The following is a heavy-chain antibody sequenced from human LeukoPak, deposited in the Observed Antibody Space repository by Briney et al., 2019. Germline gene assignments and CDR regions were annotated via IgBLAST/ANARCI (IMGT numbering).Heavy chain of an antibody. D-gene: IGHD3-10*01. V-gene: IGHV4-4*07. Sequence: KPSETLSLTCTASGVSISSYYWSWLRQPAGKGLEWIGRIYTSGGTNYNPSLESRVTISVNTSKKQFSLKLRSGTAADAAVDYCARGLGDYLGQAGLVSVPS. CDR2: IYTSGGT. CDR3: ARGLGDY. J-gene: IGHJ4*02. CDR1: GVSISSYY.